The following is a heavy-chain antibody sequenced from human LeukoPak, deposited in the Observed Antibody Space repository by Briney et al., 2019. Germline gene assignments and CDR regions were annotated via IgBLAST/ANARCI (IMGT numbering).Heavy chain of an antibody. V-gene: IGHV4-4*07. CDR2: MYTSGTT. CDR3: AGRDF. Sequence: SETLSLTCTVSGADISAYYWSWVRQPAGKRLEWIGIMYTSGTTDYNPSLESRLTISVDRSKSQLSLKLTSVTAADTAVYYCAGRDFWGQGTLVTVSS. D-gene: IGHD1-26*01. CDR1: GADISAYY. J-gene: IGHJ4*02.